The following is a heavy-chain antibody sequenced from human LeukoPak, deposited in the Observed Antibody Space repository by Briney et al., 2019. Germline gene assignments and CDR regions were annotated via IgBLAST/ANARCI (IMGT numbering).Heavy chain of an antibody. Sequence: SETLSLTCTVSGGSISIYYWSWIRQPPEKGLEWLGSLYYSGSTYYNPSLKSRVTISVDTSKNQFSLKLSSVTAADTAVYYCARDPGTRKYFQHWGQGTLATVSS. CDR3: ARDPGTRKYFQH. V-gene: IGHV4-39*07. J-gene: IGHJ1*01. CDR1: GGSISIYY. D-gene: IGHD1-14*01. CDR2: LYYSGST.